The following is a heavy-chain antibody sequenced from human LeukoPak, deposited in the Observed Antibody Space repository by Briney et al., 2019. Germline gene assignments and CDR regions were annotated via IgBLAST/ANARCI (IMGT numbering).Heavy chain of an antibody. CDR1: GFTFNSYA. CDR3: AKDLVAFDI. V-gene: IGHV3-23*01. CDR2: ISGSGGGYNT. Sequence: GGSLRLSCAASGFTFNSYALSWVRQAPGKGLEWVSLISGSGGGYNTHYADSVKGRFTISRDNSKNTLYLQMNSLRAEDTAVYYCAKDLVAFDIWGQGTMVTVSS. J-gene: IGHJ3*02.